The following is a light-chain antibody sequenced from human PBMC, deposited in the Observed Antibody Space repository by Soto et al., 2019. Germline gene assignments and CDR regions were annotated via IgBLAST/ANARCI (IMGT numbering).Light chain of an antibody. CDR1: SSDVGGYKY. V-gene: IGLV2-14*01. CDR2: EVT. CDR3: ISYTSSNTYV. J-gene: IGLJ1*01. Sequence: QSVLTQAAAVSGSPGQSITISCTGTSSDVGGYKYVSWYQQHPGKAPKLMIYEVTNRPSGVSNRFSGSKSGNTASLTISGLQAEDEADYYCISYTSSNTYVFGTGTKVTVL.